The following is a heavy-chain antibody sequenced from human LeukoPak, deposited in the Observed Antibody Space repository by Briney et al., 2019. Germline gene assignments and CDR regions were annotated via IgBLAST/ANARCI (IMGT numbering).Heavy chain of an antibody. CDR1: GFTFSTYA. CDR3: SKRGSDSPSCFQH. Sequence: GGSLRLSCAASGFTFSTYAMTWVRQVPGKGPEWVSAISSSGADTQHADSVKGRFTNSRDNSKNTLYLQMNSLRAEDTAVYYCSKRGSDSPSCFQHWGQGTLVTVSS. D-gene: IGHD2-21*02. V-gene: IGHV3-23*01. J-gene: IGHJ1*01. CDR2: ISSSGADT.